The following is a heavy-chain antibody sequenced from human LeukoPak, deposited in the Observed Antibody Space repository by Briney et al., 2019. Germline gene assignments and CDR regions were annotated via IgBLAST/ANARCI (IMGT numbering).Heavy chain of an antibody. J-gene: IGHJ3*02. CDR2: MSYDGFSK. CDR1: RFTFSNSI. D-gene: IGHD3-22*01. V-gene: IGHV3-30*03. Sequence: GGSLRLSCASSRFTFSNSIFHWVRQAPGKGLEWVAAMSYDGFSKYYADSVKGRFTISRDDSRSTVDQQLSSLGPDDTAVYYCAREGHTSGYCGCFDNWGQGTAVAVSS. CDR3: AREGHTSGYCGCFDN.